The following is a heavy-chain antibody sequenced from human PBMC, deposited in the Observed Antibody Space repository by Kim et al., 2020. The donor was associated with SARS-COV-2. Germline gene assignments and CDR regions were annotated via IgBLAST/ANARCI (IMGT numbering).Heavy chain of an antibody. D-gene: IGHD3-16*02. V-gene: IGHV3-30-3*01. J-gene: IGHJ4*02. CDR2: ISYDGSNK. CDR1: GFTFSSYA. CDR3: ARGHMLTFGGVINHFDY. Sequence: GGSLRLSCAASGFTFSSYAMHWVRQAPGKGLEWVAVISYDGSNKYYADSVKGRFTISRDNSKNTLYLQMNSLRAEDTAVYYCARGHMLTFGGVINHFDYWGEGTLVTVSS.